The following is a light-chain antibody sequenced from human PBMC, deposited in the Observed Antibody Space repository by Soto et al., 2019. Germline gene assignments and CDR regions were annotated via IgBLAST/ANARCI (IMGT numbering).Light chain of an antibody. CDR3: QQYYSYPPT. Sequence: AIRMTQSPSSFSASTGDRVTITCRASQGISSYLACYQQKPGKAPKLLIYAASTLQSGVPSRFSGSGSGTDFTLTISCLQSEDFATYYCQQYYSYPPTLGGGTKVDSK. CDR2: AAS. J-gene: IGKJ4*01. CDR1: QGISSY. V-gene: IGKV1-8*01.